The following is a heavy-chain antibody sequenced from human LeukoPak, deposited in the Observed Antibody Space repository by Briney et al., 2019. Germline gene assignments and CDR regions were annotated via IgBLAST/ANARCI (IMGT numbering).Heavy chain of an antibody. CDR1: GFTSSSYS. D-gene: IGHD2-2*01. CDR2: ISSSSSYI. Sequence: GGSLRLSCAASGFTSSSYSMNWVRQAPGKGLEWVSSISSSSSYIYYADSVKGRFTISRDNAKNSLYLQMNSLRAEDTAVYYCARGIAGYCSSTSCPTGWGQGTLVTVSS. V-gene: IGHV3-21*01. J-gene: IGHJ4*02. CDR3: ARGIAGYCSSTSCPTG.